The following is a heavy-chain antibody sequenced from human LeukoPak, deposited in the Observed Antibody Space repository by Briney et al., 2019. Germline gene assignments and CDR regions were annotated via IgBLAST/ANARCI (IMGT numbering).Heavy chain of an antibody. CDR2: IASKTDGGTT. Sequence: PGGSLRLSCVASGFTFSNAWMNWVRQAPGKGLEWVGRIASKTDGGTTDYAAPVKGRFTISRDDSKNTLFLQMNSLKTEDTAVYYCTTGIRGDCGQGTLVTVSS. V-gene: IGHV3-15*04. CDR3: TTGIRGD. CDR1: GFTFSNAW. J-gene: IGHJ4*02.